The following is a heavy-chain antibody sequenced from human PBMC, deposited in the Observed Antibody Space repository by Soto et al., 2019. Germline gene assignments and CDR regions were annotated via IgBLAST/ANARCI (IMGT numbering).Heavy chain of an antibody. V-gene: IGHV4-59*01. CDR2: TYYTADT. J-gene: IGHJ4*02. D-gene: IGHD3-10*01. CDR3: ASSKNREFGFDY. CDR1: GVAIRSYF. Sequence: QVHLQESGPGLVKPSETLSLTCTVSGVAIRSYFWSWIRQPPGKGLEWIGSTYYTADTKYNPSLESRATISADPSKKQFSLRLGPVTAADTALFYCASSKNREFGFDYWGQGALVTVSS.